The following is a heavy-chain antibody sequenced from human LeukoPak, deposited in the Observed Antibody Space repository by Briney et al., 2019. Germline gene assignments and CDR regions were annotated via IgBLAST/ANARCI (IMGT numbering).Heavy chain of an antibody. CDR2: IYHSGRT. CDR3: AGLPIPAAILVGRSYYYMDV. CDR1: GGSISSNNYF. D-gene: IGHD2-2*02. Sequence: SETLSLTCTVSGGSISSNNYFWGWIRQPPGKGLEWIGSIYHSGRTYYSPSYESRVIISVYTSKNRFSLTLTSVTAADTAVYYCAGLPIPAAILVGRSYYYMDVWGTGTTVAVSS. V-gene: IGHV4-39*07. J-gene: IGHJ6*03.